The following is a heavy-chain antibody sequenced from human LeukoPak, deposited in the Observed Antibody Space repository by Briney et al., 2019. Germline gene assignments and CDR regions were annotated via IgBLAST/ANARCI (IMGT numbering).Heavy chain of an antibody. Sequence: ASVKVSCKASGYTFTGYYMHWVRQAPGQGLEWMGWINPNSGGTNYEQKFQGRVTMTRDTSISTAYMELSRLRSDDTAVYYCARDLTIFGVVTTTHYGMDVWGQGTTVTVSS. V-gene: IGHV1-2*02. CDR3: ARDLTIFGVVTTTHYGMDV. CDR2: INPNSGGT. CDR1: GYTFTGYY. D-gene: IGHD3-3*01. J-gene: IGHJ6*02.